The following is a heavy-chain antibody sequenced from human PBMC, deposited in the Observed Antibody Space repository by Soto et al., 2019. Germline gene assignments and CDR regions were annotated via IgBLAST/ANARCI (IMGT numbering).Heavy chain of an antibody. V-gene: IGHV1-2*02. CDR3: ARSRRSTVIQDGH. Sequence: GASVKVSCKASGCTFTDYFIHWVRQAPGQGLEWMGWIKPKSGGTNYAPNFQGRITMTTDTSPSRAYRILTWLRFDDTAVHYCARSRRSTVIQDGHWG. D-gene: IGHD2-21*02. CDR2: IKPKSGGT. CDR1: GCTFTDYF. J-gene: IGHJ1*01.